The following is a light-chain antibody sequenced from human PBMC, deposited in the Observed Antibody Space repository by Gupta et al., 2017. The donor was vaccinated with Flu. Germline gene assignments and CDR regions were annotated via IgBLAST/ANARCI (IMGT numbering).Light chain of an antibody. CDR1: GREIGGLHY. Sequence: GDGREIGGLHYDSWYQQHAAKAPIHMIYELSRRTSGVPDRFSASKSGSTATLTVSGLQAEDEADYDCGSYADDRYVFGTGTKLTVL. V-gene: IGLV2-8*01. CDR3: GSYADDRYV. CDR2: ELS. J-gene: IGLJ1*01.